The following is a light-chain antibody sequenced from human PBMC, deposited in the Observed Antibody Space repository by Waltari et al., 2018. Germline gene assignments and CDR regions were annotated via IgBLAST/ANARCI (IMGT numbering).Light chain of an antibody. J-gene: IGKJ3*01. CDR2: GAS. Sequence: ETVMTQSPASLSVSPGERATLPCRASQSVSINLAWYQQKPGQAPRLLSYGASTLATGIPARFSGAGSGTEFTLTISSLQSEDFAVYYCQQYNIWPFTFGPGTKVDFK. V-gene: IGKV3-15*01. CDR3: QQYNIWPFT. CDR1: QSVSIN.